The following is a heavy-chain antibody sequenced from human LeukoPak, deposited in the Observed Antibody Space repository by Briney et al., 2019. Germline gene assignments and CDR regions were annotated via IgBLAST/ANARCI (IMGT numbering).Heavy chain of an antibody. CDR2: IYYSGST. CDR3: ARRVVVAAKDYYYYYMDV. J-gene: IGHJ6*03. D-gene: IGHD2-15*01. Sequence: SETLSLTCTVSGGSISSYYWSWIRQPPGKGLEWIGYIYYSGSTNYNPSLKSRVTISVDTSKNQFSLKLSSVTAADTAVYYCARRVVVAAKDYYYYYMDVWGKGTTVTVYS. V-gene: IGHV4-59*08. CDR1: GGSISSYY.